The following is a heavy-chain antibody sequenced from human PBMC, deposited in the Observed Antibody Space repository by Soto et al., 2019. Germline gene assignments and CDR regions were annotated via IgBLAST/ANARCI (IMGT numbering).Heavy chain of an antibody. CDR3: ATGRYCSSTSCYTRGYGMDV. CDR2: FDPEDGET. V-gene: IGHV1-24*01. D-gene: IGHD2-2*02. Sequence: QVQLVQSGAEEKKPGASVKVSCKVSGYTLTELSMHWVRQAPGKGLEWMGGFDPEDGETIYAQKFQGRVTMTEDTSTDTADMEMSSLRSEDTAVYYCATGRYCSSTSCYTRGYGMDVWGQGTTVTVSS. J-gene: IGHJ6*02. CDR1: GYTLTELS.